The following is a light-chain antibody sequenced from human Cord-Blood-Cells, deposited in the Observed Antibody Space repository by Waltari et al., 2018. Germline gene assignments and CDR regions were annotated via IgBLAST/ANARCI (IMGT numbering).Light chain of an antibody. J-gene: IGKJ3*01. Sequence: EIVMTQSPATLSVAPGESATLPCRASQRVSSNLAWYQQKPGQAPRLIIYGASTRATGIPARFSGSGSGTEFTLTISSLQSEDFAVYYCQQYNNWPPFTFGPGTKVDIK. V-gene: IGKV3-15*01. CDR1: QRVSSN. CDR3: QQYNNWPPFT. CDR2: GAS.